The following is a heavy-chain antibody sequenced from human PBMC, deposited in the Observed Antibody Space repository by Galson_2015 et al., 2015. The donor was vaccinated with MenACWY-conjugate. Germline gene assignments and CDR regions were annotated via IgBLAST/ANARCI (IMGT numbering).Heavy chain of an antibody. CDR2: LSSDRSST. D-gene: IGHD6-13*01. CDR3: ARAYRATGGTHFGY. CDR1: EVSFTNSW. V-gene: IGHV3-74*03. J-gene: IGHJ4*02. Sequence: SLRFSCSDSEVSFTNSWMHCVRPPPRKRLVSVSRLSSDRSSTTYSDSVKGRFTISRDNAKNTLYLQMNSLRGEDTAVYYCARAYRATGGTHFGYWGQGTLVTVSS.